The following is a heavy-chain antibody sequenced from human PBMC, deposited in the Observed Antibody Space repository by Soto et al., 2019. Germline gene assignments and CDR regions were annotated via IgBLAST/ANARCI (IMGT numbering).Heavy chain of an antibody. V-gene: IGHV3-33*01. Sequence: GGSLRLSCAASGFTFSSYGMHWVRQAPGKGLEWVAVIWYDGSNKYYADSVKGRFTISRDNSKNTLYLQMNSLRAEDTAVYYCAREVRFLEWLLHLPSYYFDYWGQGTLVTVSS. CDR1: GFTFSSYG. CDR2: IWYDGSNK. CDR3: AREVRFLEWLLHLPSYYFDY. J-gene: IGHJ4*02. D-gene: IGHD3-3*01.